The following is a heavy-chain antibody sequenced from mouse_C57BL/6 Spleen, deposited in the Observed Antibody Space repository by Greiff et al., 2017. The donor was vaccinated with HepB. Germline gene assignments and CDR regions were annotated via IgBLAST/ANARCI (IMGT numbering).Heavy chain of an antibody. Sequence: VHVKQSGPELVKPGDSVKISCKASGYSFTGYFMNWVMQSHGKSLEWIGRINPYNGDTFYNQKFKGKATLTVDKSSSTAHMELRSLTSEDSAVYYCARLNYYGSSSPPYFDYWGQGTTLTVSS. D-gene: IGHD1-1*01. V-gene: IGHV1-20*01. J-gene: IGHJ2*01. CDR2: INPYNGDT. CDR1: GYSFTGYF. CDR3: ARLNYYGSSSPPYFDY.